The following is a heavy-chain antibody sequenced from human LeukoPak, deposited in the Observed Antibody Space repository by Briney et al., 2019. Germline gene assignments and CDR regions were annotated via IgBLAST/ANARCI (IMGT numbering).Heavy chain of an antibody. J-gene: IGHJ4*02. CDR3: ARDVQDSRTGGLDF. D-gene: IGHD3-22*01. CDR2: IWNDGSKK. CDR1: GFSFSTFG. V-gene: IGHV3-33*08. Sequence: PGRSLRLSCAASGFSFSTFGMHWARRAPGKGLEWVAVIWNDGSKKFYADSVKGRFTISRDNAKNTVFLQMNSLRDEDTAVYYCARDVQDSRTGGLDFWGQGTLVTVSS.